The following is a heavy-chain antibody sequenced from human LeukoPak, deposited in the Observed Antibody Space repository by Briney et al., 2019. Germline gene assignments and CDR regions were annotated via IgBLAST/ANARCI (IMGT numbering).Heavy chain of an antibody. Sequence: GGSLRLSCAASGFTFSSYSMNWVRQAPGKGLEWVPSISSSSSYIYYADSVKGRFTISRDNAKNSLYLQMNSLRAEDTAVYYCASQNYYDSSGSHPFDYWGQGTLVTVSS. CDR2: ISSSSSYI. V-gene: IGHV3-21*01. CDR3: ASQNYYDSSGSHPFDY. CDR1: GFTFSSYS. J-gene: IGHJ4*02. D-gene: IGHD3-22*01.